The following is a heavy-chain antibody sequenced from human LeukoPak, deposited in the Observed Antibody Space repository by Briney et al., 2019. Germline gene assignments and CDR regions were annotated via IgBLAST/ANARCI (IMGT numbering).Heavy chain of an antibody. Sequence: ASVKVSCKTSGYTFATYFMHWVRQAPGKGLEWMGYIEPNSGGTNYAQKFRGRVTMTWDTSISTAYIELSGLTSDDTAIYYCARPTYCSSNCYFNFDYWGQGTMVTVSS. CDR3: ARPTYCSSNCYFNFDY. D-gene: IGHD2-21*02. V-gene: IGHV1-2*02. CDR2: IEPNSGGT. CDR1: GYTFATYF. J-gene: IGHJ4*02.